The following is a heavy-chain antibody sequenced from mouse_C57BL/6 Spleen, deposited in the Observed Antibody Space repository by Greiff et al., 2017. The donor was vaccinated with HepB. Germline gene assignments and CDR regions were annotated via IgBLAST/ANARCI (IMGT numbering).Heavy chain of an antibody. V-gene: IGHV1-74*01. CDR1: GYTFTSYW. CDR2: IHPSDSDT. CDR3: AIAPYYGSSYGAY. Sequence: QVQLQQPGAELVKPGASVKVSCKASGYTFTSYWMHWVKQRPGQGLEWIGRIHPSDSDTNYNQKFKGKATLTVDKSSSTAYMQLSSLTSEDSAVYYCAIAPYYGSSYGAYWGQGTLVTVSA. D-gene: IGHD1-1*01. J-gene: IGHJ3*01.